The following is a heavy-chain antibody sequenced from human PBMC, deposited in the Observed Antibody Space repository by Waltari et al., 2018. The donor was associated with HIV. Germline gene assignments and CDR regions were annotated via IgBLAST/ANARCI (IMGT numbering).Heavy chain of an antibody. CDR1: GFNFEQYA. D-gene: IGHD2-2*01. V-gene: IGHV3-49*03. CDR2: IRSLSYGGSS. Sequence: EVRLEESGGGVVPPGRSLRLTCVTSGFNFEQYALSWFRQAPGEAPGWVGFIRSLSYGGSSDYGASTKGRGIISRDDSQSAVYLDVASLKTEDTGVYYCVRESLPKCAAGSCYRKWGQGT. J-gene: IGHJ1*01. CDR3: VRESLPKCAAGSCYRK.